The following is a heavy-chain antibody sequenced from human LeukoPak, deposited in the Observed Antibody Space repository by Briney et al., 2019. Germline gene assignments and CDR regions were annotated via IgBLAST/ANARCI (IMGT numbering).Heavy chain of an antibody. Sequence: HPGGSLRLSCAASGFTFSSHALSWVRQAPGKGLEWVSYISGSGGSTDYADSVEGRFTISRDNSKNTLYLQMSSLRAEDTAIYYCAKGRYGDYYFDYWGQGTLVTVSS. CDR2: ISGSGGST. J-gene: IGHJ4*02. V-gene: IGHV3-23*01. CDR3: AKGRYGDYYFDY. D-gene: IGHD4-17*01. CDR1: GFTFSSHA.